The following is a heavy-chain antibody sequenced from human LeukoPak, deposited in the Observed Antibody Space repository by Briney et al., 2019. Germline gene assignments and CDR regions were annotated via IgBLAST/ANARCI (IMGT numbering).Heavy chain of an antibody. V-gene: IGHV3-11*01. D-gene: IGHD3-10*01. Sequence: GGSLRLSCEASGFTFSDYYMTWVRQAPGKGLEWVSYIGGSGSTIYYGDSVKGRFTISRDNAKNSLYLQMNSLRAEDTAAYYCTRDFVGGSGGYLDYWGQGALVTVSS. J-gene: IGHJ4*02. CDR1: GFTFSDYY. CDR3: TRDFVGGSGGYLDY. CDR2: IGGSGSTI.